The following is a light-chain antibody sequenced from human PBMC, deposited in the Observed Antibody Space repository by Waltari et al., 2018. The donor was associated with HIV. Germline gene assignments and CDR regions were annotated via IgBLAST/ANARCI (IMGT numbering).Light chain of an antibody. CDR1: TTDIGGYHY. CDR2: GVS. Sequence: QSALTQPASVSGSPGQSITLSCNGTTTDIGGYHYVSWYQRHPDKAPKLIIFGVSNRPSGISSRFSGSKSGNTASLTISGLQAEDEADYYCCSYTKLTTHYVLFGGGTKLTVL. CDR3: CSYTKLTTHYVL. J-gene: IGLJ2*01. V-gene: IGLV2-14*03.